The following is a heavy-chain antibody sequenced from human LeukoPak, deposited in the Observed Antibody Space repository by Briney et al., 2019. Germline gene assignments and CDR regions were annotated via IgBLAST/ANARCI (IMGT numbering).Heavy chain of an antibody. CDR1: GFTFSSYA. Sequence: GGSLRLSCAASGFTFSSYAMSWVRQAPGKGLERVSAIRGSGGSTYYADSVKGRFTISRDNSKNTLYLQMNSLRAEDTAVYYCAVAKIRTDAFDIWGQGTMVTVSS. J-gene: IGHJ3*02. CDR3: AVAKIRTDAFDI. CDR2: IRGSGGST. D-gene: IGHD2-15*01. V-gene: IGHV3-23*01.